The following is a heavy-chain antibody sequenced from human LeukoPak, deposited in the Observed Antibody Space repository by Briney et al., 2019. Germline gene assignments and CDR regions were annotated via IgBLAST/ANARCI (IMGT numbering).Heavy chain of an antibody. J-gene: IGHJ4*02. D-gene: IGHD5-12*01. CDR1: GGSISRSTYG. CDR2: IYDSAST. CDR3: ARGGSRVATIKYFDY. Sequence: SQTLSPTCTVSGGSISRSTYGWGWIRQPPGKGREWTGSIYDSASTHYSPSLKTPVTISLDTSKNHFSLKPSSLTPPHTTVYYCARGGSRVATIKYFDYRGEGTMVSVPS. V-gene: IGHV4-39*02.